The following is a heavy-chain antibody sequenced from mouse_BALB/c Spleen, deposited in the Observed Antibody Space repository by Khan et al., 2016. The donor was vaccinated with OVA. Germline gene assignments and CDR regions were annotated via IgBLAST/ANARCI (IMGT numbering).Heavy chain of an antibody. Sequence: EVQLQESGPGLVKPSQSLSLTCAVTGYSITSDYAWNWIRQFPGNKLEWLGYINYSGRTGYNPSLKSRISITRDTSKNQFFLRLISVTTEDTSTYFCAAGLAVWYFDVWGAGTTVTVSS. CDR2: INYSGRT. CDR1: GYSITSDYA. CDR3: AAGLAVWYFDV. J-gene: IGHJ1*01. V-gene: IGHV3-2*02. D-gene: IGHD3-3*01.